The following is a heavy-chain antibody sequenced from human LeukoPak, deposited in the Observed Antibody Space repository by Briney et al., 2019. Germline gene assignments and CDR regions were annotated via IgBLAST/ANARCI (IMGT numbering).Heavy chain of an antibody. CDR2: IHHPGST. J-gene: IGHJ4*02. Sequence: SETLSLTCTVSGYSISSGYWGWFRQPPGKGLEWIGSIHHPGSTYYNPSLKSRVTISIDTSKNQFSLKLSSVTAADTAVYYCARDSRYCSGASCYSWGQGTLVTVSS. CDR1: GYSISSGY. V-gene: IGHV4-38-2*02. CDR3: ARDSRYCSGASCYS. D-gene: IGHD2-2*01.